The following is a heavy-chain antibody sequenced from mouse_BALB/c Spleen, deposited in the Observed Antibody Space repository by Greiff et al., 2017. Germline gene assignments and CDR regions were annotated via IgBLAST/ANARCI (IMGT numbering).Heavy chain of an antibody. CDR2: ISSGGSYT. V-gene: IGHV5-9-3*01. CDR3: ARHHKGHYFDY. CDR1: GFTFSSYA. D-gene: IGHD1-3*01. Sequence: EVKVEESGGGLVKPGGSLKLSCAASGFTFSSYAMSWVRQTPEKRLEWVATISSGGSYTYYPDSVKGRFTISRDNAKNTLYLQMSSLRSEDTAMYYCARHHKGHYFDYWGQGTTLTVSS. J-gene: IGHJ2*01.